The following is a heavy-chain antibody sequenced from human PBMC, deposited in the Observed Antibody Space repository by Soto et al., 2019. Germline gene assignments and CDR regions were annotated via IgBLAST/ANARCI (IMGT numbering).Heavy chain of an antibody. Sequence: QVQLQQSGPGLVKPSQTLSLTCAISGDSVSSNSAAWNWIRQSAPRGLEWLGRTYYRSKWYNDYAISVKSRITINPDTSKNQFSLQLTSVTPEDTAVYYCARDKGIAAAGTGWFDPWGQGTLVTVSS. CDR3: ARDKGIAAAGTGWFDP. CDR1: GDSVSSNSAA. CDR2: TYYRSKWYN. J-gene: IGHJ5*02. V-gene: IGHV6-1*01. D-gene: IGHD6-13*01.